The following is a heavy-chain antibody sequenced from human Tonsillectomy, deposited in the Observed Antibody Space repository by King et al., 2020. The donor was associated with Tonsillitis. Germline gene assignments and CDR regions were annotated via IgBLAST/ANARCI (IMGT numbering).Heavy chain of an antibody. Sequence: QLVQSGAEVKKPGASVKVSFKASCYTFTSYGISWFRQAPGQGLEWIGWISGYNGNTNYAQKLQGRVTMTTDTYTRTAYMELRSLRSDDTAVYYCARDLGEEEMTTFDYWGQGSLVTVSS. CDR1: CYTFTSYG. CDR2: ISGYNGNT. D-gene: IGHD5-24*01. V-gene: IGHV1-18*01. J-gene: IGHJ4*02. CDR3: ARDLGEEEMTTFDY.